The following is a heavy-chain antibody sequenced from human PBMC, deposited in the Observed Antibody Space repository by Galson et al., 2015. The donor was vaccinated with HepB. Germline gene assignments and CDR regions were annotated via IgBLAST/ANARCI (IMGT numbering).Heavy chain of an antibody. J-gene: IGHJ5*02. CDR3: AREWLVPSRFDP. V-gene: IGHV3-30*04. D-gene: IGHD6-19*01. CDR2: ISYDGSNK. CDR1: GFTFSSYA. Sequence: SLRLSCAASGFTFSSYAMHWVRQAPGKGLEWVAVISYDGSNKYYADSVKGRFTISRDNSKNTLYLQMNSLRAEDTAVYYCAREWLVPSRFDPWGQGTLVTVSS.